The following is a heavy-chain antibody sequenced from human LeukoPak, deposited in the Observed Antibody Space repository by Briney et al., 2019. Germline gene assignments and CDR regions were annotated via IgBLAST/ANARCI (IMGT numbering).Heavy chain of an antibody. Sequence: PSETLSLTCAVYGGSFSGYYWSWIRQPPGKGLEWIGEINHSGSTNYNPSLKSRVTISVDTSKNQFSLKLSSVTAADTAVYYCARVDYDSSGYYDYWCQGTLVTVSS. CDR3: ARVDYDSSGYYDY. D-gene: IGHD3-22*01. V-gene: IGHV4-34*01. CDR1: GGSFSGYY. J-gene: IGHJ4*02. CDR2: INHSGST.